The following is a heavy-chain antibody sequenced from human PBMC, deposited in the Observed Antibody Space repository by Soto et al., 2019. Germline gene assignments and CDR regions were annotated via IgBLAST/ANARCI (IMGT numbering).Heavy chain of an antibody. CDR3: ARAYSPGLFDP. Sequence: ASVKVSCKGSGGTFSSYAISWVRQAPGQGLEWMGWISANNGKTKYAQNFQGRVTMTTDTSTSTAYMELRSLRSDDTAVYYCARAYSPGLFDPWGQGTLVTVSS. CDR2: ISANNGKT. V-gene: IGHV1-18*01. D-gene: IGHD2-15*01. J-gene: IGHJ5*02. CDR1: GGTFSSYA.